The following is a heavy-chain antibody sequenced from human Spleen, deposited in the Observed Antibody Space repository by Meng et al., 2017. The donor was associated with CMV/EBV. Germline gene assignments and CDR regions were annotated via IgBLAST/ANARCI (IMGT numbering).Heavy chain of an antibody. V-gene: IGHV3-21*01. CDR3: ASSGYGY. CDR2: ITSYRNYI. J-gene: IGHJ4*02. D-gene: IGHD3-22*01. CDR1: GFTFNSYS. Sequence: GESLKISCAASGFTFNSYSMSWVRQAPGKGLEWVSSITSYRNYIYYADSVKGRFTISRDNSKNTLYLQMNSLRAEDTAVYYCASSGYGYWGQGTLVTVSS.